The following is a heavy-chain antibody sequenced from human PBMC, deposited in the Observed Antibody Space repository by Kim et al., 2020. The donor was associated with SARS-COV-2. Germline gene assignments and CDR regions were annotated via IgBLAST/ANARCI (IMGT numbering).Heavy chain of an antibody. J-gene: IGHJ3*02. Sequence: TIYYAAAVKGRLTNSRDNAKNSLYLQMNSLRDEDTAVYYCARGSSRAFAIWGQGTMVTISS. CDR2: TI. CDR3: ARGSSRAFAI. V-gene: IGHV3-48*02.